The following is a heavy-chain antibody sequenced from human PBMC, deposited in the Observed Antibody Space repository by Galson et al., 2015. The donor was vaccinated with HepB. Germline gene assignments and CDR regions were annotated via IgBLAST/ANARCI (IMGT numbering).Heavy chain of an antibody. CDR2: TSSLGDIL. J-gene: IGHJ4*02. V-gene: IGHV3-30-3*01. D-gene: IGHD1-26*01. Sequence: SLRLSCAASGFTFRIFTMHWVRQAPGKGLEWVATTSSLGDILYYADSVKGRFTISRDNSNNLLSLQMNSLRAEDTAVYYCTRDAMGRGSGSYSAFDYWGQGTLVTVSS. CDR1: GFTFRIFT. CDR3: TRDAMGRGSGSYSAFDY.